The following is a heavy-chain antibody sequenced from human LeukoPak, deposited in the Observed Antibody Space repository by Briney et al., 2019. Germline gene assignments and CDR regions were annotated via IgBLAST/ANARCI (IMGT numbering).Heavy chain of an antibody. D-gene: IGHD4-17*01. CDR1: GYSISSGYY. J-gene: IGHJ6*03. CDR3: ARRPAAVTMRYYYYMDV. V-gene: IGHV4-38-2*02. Sequence: SETLSLTCTVSGYSISSGYYWGWIRQPPGKGLEWIGEINHTGSTNYNPSLKSRVTISVDTSKNQFSLKLSSVTAADTAVYYCARRPAAVTMRYYYYMDVWGKGTTVTISS. CDR2: INHTGST.